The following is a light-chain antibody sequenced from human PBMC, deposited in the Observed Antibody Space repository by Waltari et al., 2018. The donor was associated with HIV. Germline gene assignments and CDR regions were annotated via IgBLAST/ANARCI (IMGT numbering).Light chain of an antibody. V-gene: IGLV1-44*01. CDR2: SNN. J-gene: IGLJ2*01. CDR1: SSNIGRNT. Sequence: QSVLTQPPSASGTPGQTVTTPCSRTSSNIGRNTLNWSQQLPGTAPNLLIYSNNQRPSGVPDRFSGSKSGTSASLAISGLQSEDEADYYCAAWDDSLNGVVFGGGTKLTVL. CDR3: AAWDDSLNGVV.